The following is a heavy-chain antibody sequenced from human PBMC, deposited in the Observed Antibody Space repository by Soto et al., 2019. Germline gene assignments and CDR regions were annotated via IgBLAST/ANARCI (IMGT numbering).Heavy chain of an antibody. CDR2: IVPIFGTP. J-gene: IGHJ4*02. D-gene: IGHD3-10*01. Sequence: SVKVSCKASGGTFSSFGLSWVRQAPGRGLEWMGGIVPIFGTPDYAQNIQGRVTIVADDSATTAYMELSTLRFVDTATYYCARGLVNYGSGSYLYFDSWGQGSPVTVSS. V-gene: IGHV1-69*13. CDR1: GGTFSSFG. CDR3: ARGLVNYGSGSYLYFDS.